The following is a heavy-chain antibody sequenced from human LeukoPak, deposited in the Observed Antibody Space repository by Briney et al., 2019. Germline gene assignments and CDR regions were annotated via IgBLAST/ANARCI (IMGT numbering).Heavy chain of an antibody. CDR2: IYSSGST. CDR1: GGSISSYY. D-gene: IGHD6-13*01. J-gene: IGHJ4*02. CDR3: AREVTGYSSSWPRFDY. V-gene: IGHV4-4*07. Sequence: SETLSLTCTVSGGSISSYYWSWIRQPPGKGLEWIGRIYSSGSTNYNPSLKSRVTMSVDTSKNQFSLKLSSATAADTAVYYCAREVTGYSSSWPRFDYWGQGTLVTVSS.